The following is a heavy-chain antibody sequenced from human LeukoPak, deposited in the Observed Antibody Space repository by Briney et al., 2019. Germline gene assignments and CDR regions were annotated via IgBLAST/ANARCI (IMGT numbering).Heavy chain of an antibody. CDR2: IKQDGSEK. V-gene: IGHV3-7*01. D-gene: IGHD3-22*01. CDR1: GFTVSSNS. Sequence: GGSLRLSCTVSGFTVSSNSMSWVRQAPGKGLEWVANIKQDGSEKYYVDSVKGRFTISRDNAKNSLYVQMNSLRAEDTAVYYCARDDDYYDSSGYYYDYFDYWGQGTLVTGSS. J-gene: IGHJ4*02. CDR3: ARDDDYYDSSGYYYDYFDY.